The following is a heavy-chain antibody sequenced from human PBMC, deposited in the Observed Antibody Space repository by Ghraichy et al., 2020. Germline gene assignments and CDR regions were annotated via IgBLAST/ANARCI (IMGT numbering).Heavy chain of an antibody. V-gene: IGHV4-39*01. CDR1: SVSISSSSHY. CDR3: ARLNEYIVDAFDI. J-gene: IGHJ3*02. CDR2: IFYSGST. D-gene: IGHD1-26*01. Sequence: SQTLSLTCSVSSVSISSSSHYWGWIRQPPGKGLGWIGSIFYSGSTYHNPSLKSLVTISVDTSKNQFSLKLTSVTAADTAVYYCARLNEYIVDAFDIWGQGTMVTVSS.